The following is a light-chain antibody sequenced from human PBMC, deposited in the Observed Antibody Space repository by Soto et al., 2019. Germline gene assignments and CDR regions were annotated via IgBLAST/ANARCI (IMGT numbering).Light chain of an antibody. CDR3: QQHNEWPT. CDR2: DAS. V-gene: IGKV3D-20*02. CDR1: QSLNSNY. J-gene: IGKJ5*01. Sequence: ELVLTQSPGILSFSPVGRATLSCRASQSLNSNYLAWFQQKPGQAPRLLIYDASNRATGIPARFSGSGSGTEFILTISSVESEDFAIYYCQQHNEWPTFGQGTRLEIK.